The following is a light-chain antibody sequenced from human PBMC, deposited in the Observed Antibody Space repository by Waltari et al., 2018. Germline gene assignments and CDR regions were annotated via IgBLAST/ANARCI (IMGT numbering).Light chain of an antibody. CDR1: RSNIGSNY. Sequence: QSVLTQPPSASGTPGQRVTLSCSGSRSNIGSNYVYWYQQLPGTAPKLLIYRNNRRPTGVPDRFSGSKSGTSASLAISGLRSEDEADYYCAAWDDSLSGRVFGGGTKLTVL. CDR3: AAWDDSLSGRV. V-gene: IGLV1-47*01. CDR2: RNN. J-gene: IGLJ3*02.